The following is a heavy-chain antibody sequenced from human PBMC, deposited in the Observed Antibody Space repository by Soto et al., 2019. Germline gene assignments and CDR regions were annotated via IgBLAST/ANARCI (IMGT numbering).Heavy chain of an antibody. J-gene: IGHJ3*02. CDR1: GYSYPSYC. CDR2: ICPDDSDT. V-gene: IGHV5-51*03. CDR3: VGSYFYGSGSYYNVGAFDS. Sequence: EVQLVQSGAEVKKPGESLKISCKGSGYSYPSYCIGWVRQMAGKGLEWMGIICPDDSDTRYSPSFQGQVTISADKSIRTFYLQWNNLKASDTAMYYCVGSYFYGSGSYYNVGAFDSWGQGTMLSVSS. D-gene: IGHD3-10*01.